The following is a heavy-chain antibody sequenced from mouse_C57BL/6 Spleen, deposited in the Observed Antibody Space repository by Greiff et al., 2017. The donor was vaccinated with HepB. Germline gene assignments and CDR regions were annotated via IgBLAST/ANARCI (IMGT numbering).Heavy chain of an antibody. D-gene: IGHD4-1*01. CDR1: GYSITSGYD. Sequence: VQLQQSGPGMVKPSQSLSLTCTVTGYSITSGYDWHWIRHFPGNKLEWMGYISYSGSTNYNPSLKSRISITHDTSKNHFFLKLNSVTTEDTATYYCARTGKWHAMDYWGQGTSVTVSS. CDR3: ARTGKWHAMDY. V-gene: IGHV3-1*01. CDR2: ISYSGST. J-gene: IGHJ4*01.